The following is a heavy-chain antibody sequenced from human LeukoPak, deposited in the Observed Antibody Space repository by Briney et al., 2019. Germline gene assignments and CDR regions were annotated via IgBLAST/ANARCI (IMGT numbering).Heavy chain of an antibody. Sequence: GGSLTLSCPASGFTFSSYAMRGVRQAPGKGLEWVSAISGSGGSTYLADSLKGRFTISRDNSKNTLYLQMNSLRAEDTAVYYCAKVNCSGGSCYSLDYWGQGTLVTVSS. CDR1: GFTFSSYA. V-gene: IGHV3-23*01. J-gene: IGHJ4*02. CDR3: AKVNCSGGSCYSLDY. D-gene: IGHD2-15*01. CDR2: ISGSGGST.